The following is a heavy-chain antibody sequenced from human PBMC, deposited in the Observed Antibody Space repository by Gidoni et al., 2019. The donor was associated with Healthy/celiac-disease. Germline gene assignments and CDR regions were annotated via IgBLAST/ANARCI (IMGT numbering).Heavy chain of an antibody. V-gene: IGHV3-9*01. Sequence: EVQLVESGGGLVQPGRSLRLSCAAPGFTFDDYAMHWVRQAPGKGLEWFSGISWNSGSIGYADSVKGRFTISRDNPKNSLYLQMNSLRAEDTALYYCAKGIAARLAVYFDYWGQGTLVTVSS. CDR3: AKGIAARLAVYFDY. J-gene: IGHJ4*02. CDR2: ISWNSGSI. D-gene: IGHD2-15*01. CDR1: GFTFDDYA.